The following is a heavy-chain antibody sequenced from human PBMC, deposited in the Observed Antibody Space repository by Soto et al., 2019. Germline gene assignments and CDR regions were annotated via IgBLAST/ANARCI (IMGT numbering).Heavy chain of an antibody. D-gene: IGHD2-8*02. Sequence: ESGGGVVQPGRSLRLSCAASGFTFSSYAMHWVRQAPGKGLEWVAVISYDGSNKYYADSVKGRFTISRDNSKNTLYLQMNSLRAEDTAVYYCARGAWWAVDYWGQGTLVTVSS. CDR3: ARGAWWAVDY. V-gene: IGHV3-30-3*01. CDR2: ISYDGSNK. J-gene: IGHJ4*02. CDR1: GFTFSSYA.